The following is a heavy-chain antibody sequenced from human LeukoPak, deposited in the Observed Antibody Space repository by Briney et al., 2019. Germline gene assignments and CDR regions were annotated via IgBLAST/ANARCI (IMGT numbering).Heavy chain of an antibody. D-gene: IGHD6-13*01. V-gene: IGHV3-23*01. CDR1: GFTFSSYA. J-gene: IGHJ6*03. Sequence: PGGSLRLSCAASGFTFSSYAMSWVRQAPGKGLEWVSGLSGSGGNTIYADSVQGRFTISRDNAKNSLYLQMDSLRVEDTAVYYCARDPRYSSSWSQGDYMDVWGKGTTVTVSS. CDR2: LSGSGGNT. CDR3: ARDPRYSSSWSQGDYMDV.